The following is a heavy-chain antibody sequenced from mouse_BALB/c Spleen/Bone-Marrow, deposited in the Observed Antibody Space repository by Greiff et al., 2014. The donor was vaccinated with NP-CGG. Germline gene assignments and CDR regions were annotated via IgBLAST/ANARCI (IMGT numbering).Heavy chain of an antibody. Sequence: QVQLQQSGAELMKPGASVEISCKATGYTFSSYWIEWVKQRPGHGLEWIGEILPGGGNIYFNEKFKGRATFTADTSSTTAYTQLSSLTSEDSAVYYCARGDWDFAMDYWGQGTSVTVSS. D-gene: IGHD4-1*01. CDR2: ILPGGGNI. V-gene: IGHV1-9*01. J-gene: IGHJ4*01. CDR3: ARGDWDFAMDY. CDR1: GYTFSSYW.